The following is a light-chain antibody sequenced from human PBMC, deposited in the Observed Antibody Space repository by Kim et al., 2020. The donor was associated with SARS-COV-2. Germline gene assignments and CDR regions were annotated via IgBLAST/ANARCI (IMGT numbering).Light chain of an antibody. CDR1: SSNLGISY. V-gene: IGLV1-47*01. CDR2: RNN. Sequence: TIACSGNSSNLGISYVYWYQQLPGTAPKLLIYRNNQRPSGVPDRFSGSKSGTSASLAISGLRSEDEADYYCAAWDYSLSGYVVFGGGTQLTVL. CDR3: AAWDYSLSGYVV. J-gene: IGLJ2*01.